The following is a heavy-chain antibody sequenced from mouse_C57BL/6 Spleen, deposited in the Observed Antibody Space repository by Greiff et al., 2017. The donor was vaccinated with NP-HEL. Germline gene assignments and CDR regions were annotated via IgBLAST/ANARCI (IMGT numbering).Heavy chain of an antibody. Sequence: EVQVVESGAELVRPGASVKLSCTASGFNIKDDYMHWVKQRPEQGLEWIGWIDPENGDTEYASKFQGKATITADTSSNTAYLQLSSLTSEDTAVYYCTDYSNWYFDVWGTGTTVTVSS. V-gene: IGHV14-4*01. CDR3: TDYSNWYFDV. CDR1: GFNIKDDY. J-gene: IGHJ1*03. CDR2: IDPENGDT. D-gene: IGHD2-5*01.